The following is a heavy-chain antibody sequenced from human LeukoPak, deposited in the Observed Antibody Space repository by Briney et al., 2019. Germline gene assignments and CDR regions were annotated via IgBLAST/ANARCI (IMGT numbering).Heavy chain of an antibody. CDR2: MNPNSGNT. CDR1: GCTFTSYD. V-gene: IGHV1-8*03. J-gene: IGHJ4*02. D-gene: IGHD2-15*01. Sequence: ASVKVSCKASGCTFTSYDINWVRQATGQGLEWMGWMNPNSGNTGYAQKFQGRVTITRNTSISTAYMELGSLRSEDTAVYYCARGRFVGAARTNYFDYWGQGTLVTVSS. CDR3: ARGRFVGAARTNYFDY.